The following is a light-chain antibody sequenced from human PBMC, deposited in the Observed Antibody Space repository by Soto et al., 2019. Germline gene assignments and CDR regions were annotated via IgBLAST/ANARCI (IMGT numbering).Light chain of an antibody. V-gene: IGLV2-8*01. CDR2: GVT. J-gene: IGLJ3*02. CDR3: YSYAGRNIWV. Sequence: QSVLTQPASVSGSPGQSITISCTGTSSDIGGYNYVSWYQQYPGKAPKLMIFGVTERPSGVPDRFSGSKSGNTASLTVSGLQADDEAVYYCYSYAGRNIWVFGGGTQLTVL. CDR1: SSDIGGYNY.